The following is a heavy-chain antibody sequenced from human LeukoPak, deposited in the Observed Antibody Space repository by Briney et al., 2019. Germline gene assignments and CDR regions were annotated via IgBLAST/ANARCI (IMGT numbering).Heavy chain of an antibody. CDR2: IYPGDSDT. J-gene: IGHJ4*02. D-gene: IGHD4-17*01. Sequence: GESLKIPCKGSGYSFTSYWVGWVRQMPGKGLEWMGIIYPGDSDTRYSPSFQGQVTISADKSISTAYLQWSSLKASDTATYYCARSTTVTTYYFDYWGQGTLVTVSS. CDR3: ARSTTVTTYYFDY. CDR1: GYSFTSYW. V-gene: IGHV5-51*01.